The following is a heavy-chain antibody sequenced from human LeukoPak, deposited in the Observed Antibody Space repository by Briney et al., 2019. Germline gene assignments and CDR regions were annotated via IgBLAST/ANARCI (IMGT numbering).Heavy chain of an antibody. CDR3: ARDQGYSGYNPITY. Sequence: GGSLRLSCAASGFTFSSYAMSWVRQAPGKGLEWVSVISGSGGSTYYADSVKGRFTISRDDSKNTLYLQMNSLRAEDTAVYCCARDQGYSGYNPITYWGQGTLVTVSS. J-gene: IGHJ4*02. V-gene: IGHV3-23*01. D-gene: IGHD5-12*01. CDR2: ISGSGGST. CDR1: GFTFSSYA.